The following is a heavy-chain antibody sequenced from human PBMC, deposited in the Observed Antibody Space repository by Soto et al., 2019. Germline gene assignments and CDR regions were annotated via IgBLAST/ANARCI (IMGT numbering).Heavy chain of an antibody. CDR2: ISYDGSNK. J-gene: IGHJ5*02. Sequence: GGSLSLSCAASGFTFSSYGMHWVRQAPGKGLEWVAVISYDGSNKYYADSVKGRFTISRDNSKNTLYLQMNSLRAEDTAVYYCAKPRLQSNWFDPWGQGTLVTVSS. CDR3: AKPRLQSNWFDP. V-gene: IGHV3-30*18. D-gene: IGHD4-4*01. CDR1: GFTFSSYG.